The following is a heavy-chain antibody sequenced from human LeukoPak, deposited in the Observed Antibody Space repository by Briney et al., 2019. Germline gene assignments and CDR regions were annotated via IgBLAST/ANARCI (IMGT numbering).Heavy chain of an antibody. D-gene: IGHD3-16*01. CDR2: ISGSGETI. V-gene: IGHV3-48*03. Sequence: GGSLRLSCAASGFTFSAYEMNWVRQARGKGLEWFSYISGSGETIYYAASVKGRFTISRDNAKNSLSLQMNSLRAEDTAVYYCVSAYGGLLDYWGQGTLVTVSS. J-gene: IGHJ4*02. CDR1: GFTFSAYE. CDR3: VSAYGGLLDY.